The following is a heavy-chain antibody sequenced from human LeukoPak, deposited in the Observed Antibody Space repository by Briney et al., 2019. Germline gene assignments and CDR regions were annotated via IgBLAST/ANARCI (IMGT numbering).Heavy chain of an antibody. D-gene: IGHD3-22*01. V-gene: IGHV5-51*01. CDR3: AREPDSSGYSFDY. CDR1: GYSFTSYW. CDR2: IYPGDSDA. Sequence: GESLKISCKGSGYSFTSYWIGWVRQMPGKGLEWMGIIYPGDSDARYSPSFQGQVTISADKSISTAYLQWSSLKASDTAMYYCAREPDSSGYSFDYWGQGTLVTVSS. J-gene: IGHJ4*02.